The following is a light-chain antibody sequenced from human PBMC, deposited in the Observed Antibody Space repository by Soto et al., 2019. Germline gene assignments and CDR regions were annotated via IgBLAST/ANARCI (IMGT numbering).Light chain of an antibody. V-gene: IGKV3-20*01. Sequence: EIVLTQSPGTLSLSPGERATLSCGASQNISSRYVAWYQQKPGQAPRLLISGASSRAAGIPDRFSGGGSGPDFTLTIARLEAEDFVVYYCQQYGLLPRTFGQGTKVEIK. J-gene: IGKJ1*01. CDR1: QNISSRY. CDR2: GAS. CDR3: QQYGLLPRT.